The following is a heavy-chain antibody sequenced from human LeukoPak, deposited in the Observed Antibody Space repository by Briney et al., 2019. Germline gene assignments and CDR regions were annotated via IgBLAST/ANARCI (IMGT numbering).Heavy chain of an antibody. CDR1: GFTFSSYG. J-gene: IGHJ4*02. CDR3: AKVGEAIVGATAFDY. Sequence: PGGSLRLSCAASGFTFSSYGMHWVRQAPGKGLEWVAVISYDGSNKYYADSVKGRFTISRDNSKDTLYLQMNSLRAEDTAVYYCAKVGEAIVGATAFDYWGQGTLVTVSS. D-gene: IGHD1-26*01. CDR2: ISYDGSNK. V-gene: IGHV3-30*18.